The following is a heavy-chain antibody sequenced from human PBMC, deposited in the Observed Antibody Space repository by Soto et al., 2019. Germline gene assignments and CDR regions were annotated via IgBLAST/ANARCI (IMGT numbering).Heavy chain of an antibody. D-gene: IGHD2-2*01. V-gene: IGHV1-69*01. J-gene: IGHJ6*02. CDR1: GGTFRSYA. Sequence: QVQLVQSGAEVKKPGSSVKVSCKASGGTFRSYAISWVRQAPGPGLEWMGGIIPISDTTNYAQKCQGRVTITADESTSTAYRELSSLRSEDTAVYYCARSQGSSTSLEIYYYYYDGMDVWGQGTTVTVSS. CDR3: ARSQGSSTSLEIYYYYYDGMDV. CDR2: IIPISDTT.